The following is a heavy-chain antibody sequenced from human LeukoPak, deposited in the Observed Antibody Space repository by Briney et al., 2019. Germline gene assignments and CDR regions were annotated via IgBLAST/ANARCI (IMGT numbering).Heavy chain of an antibody. V-gene: IGHV4-30-4*02. CDR1: GGSISSGDYY. J-gene: IGHJ3*02. CDR3: ARVRDGYNPGAFDI. D-gene: IGHD5-24*01. CDR2: IYYSGST. Sequence: SETLSLTCTVSGGSISSGDYYWSWIRQPPGKGLEWIGYIYYSGSTYYNPSLKSRVTISVDTSKNQFSLKLSSVTAADTAVYYCARVRDGYNPGAFDIWGQGTMVTVSS.